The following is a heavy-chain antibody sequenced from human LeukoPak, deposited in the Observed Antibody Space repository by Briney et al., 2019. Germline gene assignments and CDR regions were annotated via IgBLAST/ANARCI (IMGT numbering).Heavy chain of an antibody. CDR2: IYYSGTSSYN. CDR1: GASLSSYY. J-gene: IGHJ4*02. Sequence: SETLSLTCSVFGASLSSYYWSWIRQPPGKGLEYLGYIYYSGTSSYNNYNPSLESPVTISLDTPNNQFSLQLTSVTAADTAVYYCARRLMGATAFDYWGQGILVTVSS. CDR3: ARRLMGATAFDY. V-gene: IGHV4-59*01. D-gene: IGHD1-26*01.